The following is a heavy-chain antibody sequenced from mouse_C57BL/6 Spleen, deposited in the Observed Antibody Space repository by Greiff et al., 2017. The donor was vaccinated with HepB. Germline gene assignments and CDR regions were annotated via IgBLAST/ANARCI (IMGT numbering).Heavy chain of an antibody. Sequence: EVQLQESGPGLVKPSQSLSLTCSVTGYSITSGYYWNWIRQFPGNKLEWMGYISYDGSNNYNPSLKNRISITRVTSKNQFFLKLNSVTTEDTATYYCARANWEFDYWGQGTTLTVSS. J-gene: IGHJ2*01. CDR3: ARANWEFDY. V-gene: IGHV3-6*01. CDR2: ISYDGSN. D-gene: IGHD4-1*01. CDR1: GYSITSGYY.